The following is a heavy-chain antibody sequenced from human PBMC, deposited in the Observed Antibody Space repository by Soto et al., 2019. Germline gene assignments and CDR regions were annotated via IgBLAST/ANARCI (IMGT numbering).Heavy chain of an antibody. J-gene: IGHJ5*02. CDR3: ARDLGVPAAKGSWFDP. CDR1: GGSISSGGYY. D-gene: IGHD2-2*01. Sequence: QVQLQESGPGLVKPSQTLSLTCTVSGGSISSGGYYWSWIRQHPGKGLEWIGYIYYSGRTYYNPSLKSRVTISVDTSKNQFSLKLSSVTAADTAVYYCARDLGVPAAKGSWFDPWGQGTLVTVSS. V-gene: IGHV4-31*03. CDR2: IYYSGRT.